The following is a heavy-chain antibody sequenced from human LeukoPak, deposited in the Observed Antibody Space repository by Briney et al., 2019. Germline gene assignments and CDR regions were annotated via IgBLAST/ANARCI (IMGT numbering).Heavy chain of an antibody. CDR1: GFTFSSSA. Sequence: GSLRLSCATSGFTFSSSAMSWVRQPPEKGLEWVGYIYYSGSTNYNPSLKSRVTISLDTSKNQFSLKLLSVTAADTAVYYCARDMYGAGHFLPESPWGQGTLVTVSS. D-gene: IGHD3-10*01. CDR3: ARDMYGAGHFLPESP. J-gene: IGHJ5*02. CDR2: IYYSGST. V-gene: IGHV4-59*01.